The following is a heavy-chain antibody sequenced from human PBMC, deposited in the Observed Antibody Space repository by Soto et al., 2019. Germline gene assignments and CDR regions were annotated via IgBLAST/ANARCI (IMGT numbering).Heavy chain of an antibody. CDR2: IWYDGSNK. CDR3: AREFSGSYPDYYYYYGMDV. J-gene: IGHJ6*02. V-gene: IGHV3-33*08. CDR1: GFTFSRYG. Sequence: GGSLRLSCVVSGFTFSRYGMHWFRQAPCKWLEWVAVIWYDGSNKYYADSVKGRFTISRDNSKNTLYLRMNSLRAEDTAVYYCAREFSGSYPDYYYYYGMDVWGQGTTVTVSS. D-gene: IGHD1-26*01.